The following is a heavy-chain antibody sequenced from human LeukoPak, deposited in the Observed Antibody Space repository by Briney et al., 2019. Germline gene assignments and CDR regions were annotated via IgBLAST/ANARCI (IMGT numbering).Heavy chain of an antibody. D-gene: IGHD6-19*01. CDR1: GYTFTGQY. CDR3: ARGWSSGPRDF. V-gene: IGHV1-2*02. Sequence: ASVKVSCKASGYTFTGQYMHWVRQAPGQGLEWMGRINADSGDTNYAQKFQGRVTMTRDTSISTAYMELSSLRFDDTAVYYCARGWSSGPRDFWGQGTLVTVSS. CDR2: INADSGDT. J-gene: IGHJ4*02.